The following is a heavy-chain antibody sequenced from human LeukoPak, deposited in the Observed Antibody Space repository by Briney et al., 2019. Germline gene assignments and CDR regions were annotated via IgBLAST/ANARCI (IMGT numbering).Heavy chain of an antibody. Sequence: PSETLSLTCTVSGGSISSSSYYWGWIRQPPGKGLEWIGYIYYSGSTNYNPSLKSRVTISVDTSKNQFSLKLSSVTAADTAVYYCARVSLDTAMNYYGMDVWGQGTTVTVSS. CDR2: IYYSGST. J-gene: IGHJ6*02. CDR1: GGSISSSSYY. D-gene: IGHD5-18*01. CDR3: ARVSLDTAMNYYGMDV. V-gene: IGHV4-61*05.